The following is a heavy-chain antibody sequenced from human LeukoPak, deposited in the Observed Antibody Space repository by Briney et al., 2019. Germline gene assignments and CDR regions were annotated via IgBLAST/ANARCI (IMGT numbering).Heavy chain of an antibody. J-gene: IGHJ2*01. CDR2: IYHSGST. Sequence: SQTLSLTCAVSGGSISSGGYSWSWIRQPPGKGLEWIGYIYHSGSTYYNPSLKSRVTISVDRSKSQFSLRLSSVTAADTAVYYCARAKYSTSSSSPNWSFDLWGRGTLVTVSS. D-gene: IGHD6-6*01. CDR1: GGSISSGGYS. V-gene: IGHV4-30-2*01. CDR3: ARAKYSTSSSSPNWSFDL.